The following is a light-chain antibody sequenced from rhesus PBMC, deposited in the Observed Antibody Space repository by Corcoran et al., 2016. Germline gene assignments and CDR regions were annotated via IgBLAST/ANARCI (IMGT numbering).Light chain of an antibody. Sequence: DIVMTQTPLSLPVTPGEPASISCRSSQSLVHSDGKTYLNWLKQKPGHPQRGLIYQDSTRDSGVPDRVSGGGAGTDFTLKIGRVEAEDVGVFYCGQGTNVPWTFGQGTKVEIK. J-gene: IGKJ1*01. CDR3: GQGTNVPWT. CDR1: QSLVHSDGKTY. V-gene: IGKV2S8*01. CDR2: QDS.